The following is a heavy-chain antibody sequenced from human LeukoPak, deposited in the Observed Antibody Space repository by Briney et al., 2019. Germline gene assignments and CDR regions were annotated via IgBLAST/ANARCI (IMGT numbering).Heavy chain of an antibody. J-gene: IGHJ4*02. Sequence: GSSVKVSCKASGGTFSSYAISWVRQAPGQGLEWMGGIIPIFGTANYAQKFQGRVTITADESTSTAYMELSSLRSEDTAVYYCARDTPDCSSTSCYPDYWGQGTLVTVSS. CDR1: GGTFSSYA. CDR2: IIPIFGTA. D-gene: IGHD2-2*01. V-gene: IGHV1-69*01. CDR3: ARDTPDCSSTSCYPDY.